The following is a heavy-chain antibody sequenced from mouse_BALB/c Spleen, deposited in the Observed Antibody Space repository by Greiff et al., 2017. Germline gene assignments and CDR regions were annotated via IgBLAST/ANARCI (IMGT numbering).Heavy chain of an antibody. CDR1: GYTFTSYW. CDR2: IYPSDSYT. Sequence: QVHVKQPGAELVRPGASVKLSCKASGYTFTSYWINWVKQRPGQGLEWIGNIYPSDSYTNYNQKFKDKATLTVDKSSSTAYMQLSSPTSEDSAVYYCTRDGYDGAWFAYWGQGTLVTVSA. CDR3: TRDGYDGAWFAY. J-gene: IGHJ3*01. V-gene: IGHV1-69*02. D-gene: IGHD2-2*01.